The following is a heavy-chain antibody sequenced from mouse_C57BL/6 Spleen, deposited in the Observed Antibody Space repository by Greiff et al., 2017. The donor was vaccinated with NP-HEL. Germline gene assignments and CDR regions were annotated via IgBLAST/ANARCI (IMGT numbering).Heavy chain of an antibody. J-gene: IGHJ1*03. Sequence: EVQLQQSGPGMVKPSQSLSLTCTVTGYSITSGYDWHWIRHFPGNKLEWMGYISYSGSTNYNPSLKSRISITHDTSKNHFFLKLNSVTTEDTATYYCARDGKNYYDYDVEYFDVWGTGTTVTVSS. CDR2: ISYSGST. D-gene: IGHD2-4*01. CDR3: ARDGKNYYDYDVEYFDV. V-gene: IGHV3-1*01. CDR1: GYSITSGYD.